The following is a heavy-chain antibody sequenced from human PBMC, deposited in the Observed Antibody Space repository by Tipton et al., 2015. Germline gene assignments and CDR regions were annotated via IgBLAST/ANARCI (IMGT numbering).Heavy chain of an antibody. CDR3: ARVGLRQFDY. J-gene: IGHJ4*02. CDR1: GSSFFSYG. CDR2: IRPNNGDT. V-gene: IGHV1-18*01. Sequence: QLVQSGAEVKKPGASVKVSCKSSGSSFFSYGITWVRQVPGQGLEWMVWIRPNNGDTTYAENFQGRVTLTADTSTRTAYMELRNLRSDDTAIYYCARVGLRQFDYWGQGTLVTVSS.